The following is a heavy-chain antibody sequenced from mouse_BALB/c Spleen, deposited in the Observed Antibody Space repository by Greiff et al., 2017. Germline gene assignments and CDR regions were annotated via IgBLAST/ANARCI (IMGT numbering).Heavy chain of an antibody. CDR2: IWAGGST. Sequence: VMLVESGPGLVAPSQSLSITCTVSGFSLTSYGVHWARQPPGKGLEWLGVIWAGGSTNYNSALMSRLSISKDNSKSQVFLKMNSLQTDDTAMYYCARDHYGSKGFAYWGQGTLVTVSA. J-gene: IGHJ3*01. D-gene: IGHD1-1*01. CDR1: GFSLTSYG. CDR3: ARDHYGSKGFAY. V-gene: IGHV2-9*02.